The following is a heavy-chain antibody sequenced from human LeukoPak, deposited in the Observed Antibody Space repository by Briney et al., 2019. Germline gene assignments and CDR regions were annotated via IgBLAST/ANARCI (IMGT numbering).Heavy chain of an antibody. Sequence: QPGGSLRLSCAASGFTFSSYGMHWVRRAPGKGLEWVAVIWYDGSNKYYADSVKGRFTISRDNSKNTLYLQMNSLRAEDTAVYYCARDSDVEMAITYYYYGMDVWGQGTTVTVSS. CDR3: ARDSDVEMAITYYYYGMDV. J-gene: IGHJ6*02. CDR2: IWYDGSNK. D-gene: IGHD5-24*01. V-gene: IGHV3-33*01. CDR1: GFTFSSYG.